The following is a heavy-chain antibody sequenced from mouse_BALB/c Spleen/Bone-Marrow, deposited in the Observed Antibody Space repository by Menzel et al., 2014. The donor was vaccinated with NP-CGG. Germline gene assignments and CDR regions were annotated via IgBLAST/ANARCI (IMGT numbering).Heavy chain of an antibody. J-gene: IGHJ2*02. CDR1: GYTFTNYW. CDR3: ARGRTTVVSDY. Sequence: ESGAEVVKPGASVKVSCKASGYTFTNYWMQWAKQRPGQGLEWIGEIEPSDSYTNYNQDFKGKATLTVDKSSSTAYMQLSSLTSEDSAVYYCARGRTTVVSDYWGQGTSLTVSS. V-gene: IGHV1-69*02. D-gene: IGHD1-1*01. CDR2: IEPSDSYT.